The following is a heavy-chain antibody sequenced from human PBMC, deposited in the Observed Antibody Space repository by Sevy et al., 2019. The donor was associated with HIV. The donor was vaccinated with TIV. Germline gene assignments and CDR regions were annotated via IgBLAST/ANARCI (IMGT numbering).Heavy chain of an antibody. Sequence: GGSLRLSCAASGFTFSSYWMSWVRQAPGKGLEWVANIKHDGSEKYYVDSVKGRFTISRDNAKNSLYLQMNSLRAEDTAVYYCARDGPLWFGEPDAFDIWGQGTMVTVSS. CDR1: GFTFSSYW. J-gene: IGHJ3*02. V-gene: IGHV3-7*01. D-gene: IGHD3-10*01. CDR3: ARDGPLWFGEPDAFDI. CDR2: IKHDGSEK.